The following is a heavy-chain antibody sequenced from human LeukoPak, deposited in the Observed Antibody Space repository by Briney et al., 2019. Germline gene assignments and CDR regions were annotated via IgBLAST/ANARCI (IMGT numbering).Heavy chain of an antibody. CDR2: ISAYNGNT. V-gene: IGHV1-18*01. CDR1: GYTFTSYG. Sequence: GASVKVSCKASGYTFTSYGISWVRQAPGQGLEWMGWISAYNGNTNYAQKLQGRVTMTRDTSTSTVYMELSSLRSEDTAVYYCARDFLYYYDSSGYSYYFDYWGQGTLVTVSS. D-gene: IGHD3-22*01. CDR3: ARDFLYYYDSSGYSYYFDY. J-gene: IGHJ4*02.